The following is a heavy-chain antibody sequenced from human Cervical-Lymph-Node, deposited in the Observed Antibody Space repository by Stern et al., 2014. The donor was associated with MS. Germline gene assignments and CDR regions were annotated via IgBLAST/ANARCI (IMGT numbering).Heavy chain of an antibody. CDR2: IYPGDSDT. CDR1: GYSFSNFW. D-gene: IGHD3-22*01. Sequence: VQLVESGAEVKKPGESLKISCKTSGYSFSNFWIGWVRQMPGKGLEWMGIIYPGDSDTPYSPFLHGPVTLSSHEPLTPALPHSGSLKASDNAVYYCVRRRDSGGYDTFDIWGQGTMLIVSS. CDR3: VRRRDSGGYDTFDI. V-gene: IGHV5-51*01. J-gene: IGHJ3*02.